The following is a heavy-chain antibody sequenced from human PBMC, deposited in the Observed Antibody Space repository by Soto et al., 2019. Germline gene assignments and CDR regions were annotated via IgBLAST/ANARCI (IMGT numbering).Heavy chain of an antibody. V-gene: IGHV4-34*01. Sequence: QVQLQQWGAGLVKPSETLSLSCAVYGQSFSGHSWAWIRQPPGKGLEWIGEINESGSTYYNPSLKSRVIISTDTSKNTFSLKLSSVSAADTAAYFCARGSGIVALPGERADVNYDYWGQGTLVNVSS. D-gene: IGHD2-21*01. CDR3: ARGSGIVALPGERADVNYDY. CDR2: INESGST. J-gene: IGHJ4*02. CDR1: GQSFSGHS.